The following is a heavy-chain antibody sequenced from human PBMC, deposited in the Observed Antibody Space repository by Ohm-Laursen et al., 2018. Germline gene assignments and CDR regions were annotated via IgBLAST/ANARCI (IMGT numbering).Heavy chain of an antibody. CDR3: TKGSYISSFEGVH. V-gene: IGHV3-23*01. CDR2: ITGRSGNT. D-gene: IGHD3-3*02. Sequence: GSLRLSCTASGFTFSDYAMTWVRQAPGRGLEWVSGITGRSGNTYYADSVKGRFTISRDNSKNTLYLQMNSLRPEDTALYYRTKGSYISSFEGVHWGQGTLVTVSS. CDR1: GFTFSDYA. J-gene: IGHJ4*02.